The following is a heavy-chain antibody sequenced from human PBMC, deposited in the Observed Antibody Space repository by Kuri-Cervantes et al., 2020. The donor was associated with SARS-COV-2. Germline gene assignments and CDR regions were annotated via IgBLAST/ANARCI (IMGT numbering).Heavy chain of an antibody. CDR3: AGEQWLGPFDY. D-gene: IGHD6-19*01. CDR2: IYYSGST. Sequence: GSLRLSCTVSGGSISSYYWSWIRQPPGKGLEWIGYIYYSGSTNYNPSLKSRVTISVDTPKNQFYLKLSSVTAADTAVYYCAGEQWLGPFDYWGQGTLVTVSS. V-gene: IGHV4-59*01. CDR1: GGSISSYY. J-gene: IGHJ4*02.